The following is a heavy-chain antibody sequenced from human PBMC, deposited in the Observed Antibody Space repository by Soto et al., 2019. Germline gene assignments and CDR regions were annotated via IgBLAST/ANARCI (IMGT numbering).Heavy chain of an antibody. CDR1: GGTFSSYT. V-gene: IGHV1-69*08. CDR3: ARDSGYCSGGSCQIEGLIDY. D-gene: IGHD2-15*01. CDR2: IIPILGIA. J-gene: IGHJ4*02. Sequence: QVQLVQSGAEVKKPGSSVKVSCKASGGTFSSYTISWVRQAPGQGLEWMGRIIPILGIANYAQKFQGRVTITADKSTSTDYMELSSLRAEDTAVYYCARDSGYCSGGSCQIEGLIDYWGQGALVTVSS.